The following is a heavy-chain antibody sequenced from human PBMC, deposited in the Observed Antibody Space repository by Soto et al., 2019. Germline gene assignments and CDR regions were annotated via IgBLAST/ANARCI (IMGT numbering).Heavy chain of an antibody. CDR2: INHSGST. CDR3: ARASLDY. J-gene: IGHJ4*02. CDR1: GGSFSDYP. Sequence: SETLSLTCAVSGGSFSDYPWTWIRQPPGKGLEWIGEINHSGSTNYNPSLKSRVTISVDTSKNQFSLKVASVTAADTAVYYCARASLDYWGQGTLVTVSS. V-gene: IGHV4-34*01.